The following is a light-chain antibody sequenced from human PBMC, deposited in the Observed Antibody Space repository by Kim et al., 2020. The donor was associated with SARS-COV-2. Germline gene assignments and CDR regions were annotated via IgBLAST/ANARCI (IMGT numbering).Light chain of an antibody. CDR1: TNNVGNQG. J-gene: IGLJ3*02. Sequence: QTATLPCTGNTNNVGNQGATWLQHHQGHPPKLLSYRNNNRPSGISERFSTSRSGNTASLTITGLQPEDEADYYCAAWDISLSVWVFGGGTQLTVL. CDR2: RNN. CDR3: AAWDISLSVWV. V-gene: IGLV10-54*01.